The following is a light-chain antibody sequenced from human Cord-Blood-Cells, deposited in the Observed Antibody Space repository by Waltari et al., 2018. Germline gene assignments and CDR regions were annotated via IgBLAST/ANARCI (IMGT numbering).Light chain of an antibody. V-gene: IGKV3-11*01. Sequence: EIVLTQSPATLSFSPGERATLPCRASQRVSSYLAWYQQKPGQAPRLLIYDASNRATGIPARFSGSGSGTDFTLTISSLEPEDFAVYYCQQRSNWPPLTFGGGTKVEIK. CDR3: QQRSNWPPLT. CDR1: QRVSSY. CDR2: DAS. J-gene: IGKJ4*01.